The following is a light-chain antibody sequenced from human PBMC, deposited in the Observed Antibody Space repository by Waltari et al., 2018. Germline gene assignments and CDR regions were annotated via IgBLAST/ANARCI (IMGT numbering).Light chain of an antibody. V-gene: IGLV2-14*01. J-gene: IGLJ1*01. CDR3: SSKTSASGV. CDR2: EVS. CDR1: SADVGGYNY. Sequence: QSALTQPASVSGSPGQSITISCTGTSADVGGYNYVSWYQQYPGKAPQLMIYEVSFRPSGISNRFSGSKSGKTATLTISGLQAEDEADYYCSSKTSASGVFGTGTTVTVL.